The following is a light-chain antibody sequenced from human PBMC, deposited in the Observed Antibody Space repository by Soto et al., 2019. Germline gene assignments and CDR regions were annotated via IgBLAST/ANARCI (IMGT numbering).Light chain of an antibody. V-gene: IGKV3-11*01. CDR2: GAS. Sequence: EIVLTQSPATLSLSPGERATLSCRASQSVSSYLAWYQQKPGQAPRLLIYGASNRATDIPARFSGSGSGTDFPLTISSLESEEFAVYYCQQRGNWPRTFGQGTKLEIK. CDR1: QSVSSY. CDR3: QQRGNWPRT. J-gene: IGKJ2*01.